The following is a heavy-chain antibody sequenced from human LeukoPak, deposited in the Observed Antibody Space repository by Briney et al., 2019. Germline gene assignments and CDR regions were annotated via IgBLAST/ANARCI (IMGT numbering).Heavy chain of an antibody. D-gene: IGHD1-26*01. J-gene: IGHJ4*02. V-gene: IGHV5-51*01. CDR1: GYVFSSYY. CDR3: ARSVGALYYFDY. Sequence: GESLKISCQGSGYVFSSYYIAWVRQMPGKGLEWMGIIYPGDSDTRYSPSFQGQVTISADKSISTAYLQWSSLKASDTAMYYCARSVGALYYFDYWGQGTLVTVSS. CDR2: IYPGDSDT.